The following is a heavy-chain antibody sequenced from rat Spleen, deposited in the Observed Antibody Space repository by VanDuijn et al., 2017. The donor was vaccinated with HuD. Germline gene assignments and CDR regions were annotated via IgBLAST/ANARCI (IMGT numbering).Heavy chain of an antibody. J-gene: IGHJ4*01. V-gene: IGHV2-72*01. D-gene: IGHD4-3*01. Sequence: QVQLKESGPGLVQPSQTLSLTCTVSGFSLTSYHVSWVRQPPGKSLVWMGIIWAGGGTNHNSAVQSRLSISRDTSKSQVFLKMNSLQPEDTGTYYCARQLREASGVMDVWGQGVSVTVSS. CDR3: ARQLREASGVMDV. CDR2: IWAGGGT. CDR1: GFSLTSYH.